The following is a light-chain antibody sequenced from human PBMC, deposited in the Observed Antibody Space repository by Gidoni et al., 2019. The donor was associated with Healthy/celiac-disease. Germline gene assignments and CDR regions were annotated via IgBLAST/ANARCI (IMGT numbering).Light chain of an antibody. CDR2: GAS. V-gene: IGKV3-20*01. CDR3: QQYGSSPLT. Sequence: EIVLTQSPGTRSLSPGERANLSCMASQSVSSSYLAWYQQKPGQAPRLLIYGASSRANGIPDRFSGSGSGTDFTLTISRLEAEDFAVYYCQQYGSSPLTFGGGTKVEIK. CDR1: QSVSSSY. J-gene: IGKJ4*01.